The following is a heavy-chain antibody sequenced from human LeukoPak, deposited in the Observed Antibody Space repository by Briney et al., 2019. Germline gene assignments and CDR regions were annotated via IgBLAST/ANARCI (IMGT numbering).Heavy chain of an antibody. V-gene: IGHV4-39*01. D-gene: IGHD3-9*01. CDR1: GGSISSSSYY. Sequence: ASETLSLTCTVSGGSISSSSYYWGWMRHPPGKDLDCGGSSNYSGSTYYNPSLNSRISISIDTSKNQFSLKLRSVTAADTAIYYCARQGYDILTGYIDAFDIWGRGTMVTVSS. J-gene: IGHJ3*02. CDR2: SNYSGST. CDR3: ARQGYDILTGYIDAFDI.